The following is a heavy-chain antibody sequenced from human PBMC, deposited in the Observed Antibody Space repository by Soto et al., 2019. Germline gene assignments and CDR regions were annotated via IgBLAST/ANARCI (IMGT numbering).Heavy chain of an antibody. CDR1: GFTLSRYD. Sequence: QEQLVESGGGVVQPGGSLRLSCAASGFTLSRYDMHWVRQAPGKGLEWVAVLSYYGIAEYYADSVKGRFTISRDNSKNTLYLQMNSLRVEDTDLYYCVKGGCYGSSSPSDRWGQGTLVTVSS. J-gene: IGHJ5*02. CDR3: VKGGCYGSSSPSDR. V-gene: IGHV3-30*18. D-gene: IGHD6-6*01. CDR2: LSYYGIAE.